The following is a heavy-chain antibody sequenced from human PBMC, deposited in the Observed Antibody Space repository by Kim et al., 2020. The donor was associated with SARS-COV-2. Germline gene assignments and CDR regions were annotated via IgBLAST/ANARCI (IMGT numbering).Heavy chain of an antibody. CDR2: ISYEGSIK. V-gene: IGHV3-30*18. J-gene: IGHJ4*02. Sequence: GGSLRLSCTASRFTFTTYGMHWVRQAPDKGLEWVSFISYEGSIKYYADSVKGRFTISRDDSKNTLYLQMNSLRAEDTAVYYCAKDRAYFEILTGRTLDYWGQGTLVTVSS. D-gene: IGHD3-9*01. CDR3: AKDRAYFEILTGRTLDY. CDR1: RFTFTTYG.